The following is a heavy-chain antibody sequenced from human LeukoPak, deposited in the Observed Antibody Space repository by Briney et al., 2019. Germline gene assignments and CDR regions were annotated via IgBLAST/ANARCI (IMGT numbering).Heavy chain of an antibody. D-gene: IGHD1-26*01. CDR3: ARKYSGTNPFDY. CDR1: GFTLNNYA. V-gene: IGHV3-23*01. Sequence: GGSLRLSCAASGFTLNNYAMSWVRQAPGKGLEWVSIINNSGGSTYYADSVKGRFTISRDLSKNTLYLQMNSLRAEDTALYYCARKYSGTNPFDYWGQGTLVTVSS. CDR2: INNSGGST. J-gene: IGHJ4*02.